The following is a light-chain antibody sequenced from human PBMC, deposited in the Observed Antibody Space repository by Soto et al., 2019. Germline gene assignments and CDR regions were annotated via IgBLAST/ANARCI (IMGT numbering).Light chain of an antibody. J-gene: IGKJ3*01. CDR1: QSISSTS. CDR2: SAS. CDR3: QQYDGSLLT. V-gene: IGKV3-20*01. Sequence: EIVVTQSPGTLSLSPGERATLSCRASQSISSTSLAWYQQKPGQAPRLLIHSASSRASGIPARFSGSGSGTDFSLPISRLEPEDFAVYYCQQYDGSLLTFGPGTKVDI.